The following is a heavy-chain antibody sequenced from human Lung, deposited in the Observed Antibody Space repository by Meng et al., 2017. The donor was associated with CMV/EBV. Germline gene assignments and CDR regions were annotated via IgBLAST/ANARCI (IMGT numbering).Heavy chain of an antibody. CDR1: GGSIGSGGYY. V-gene: IGHV4-31*03. J-gene: IGHJ4*02. Sequence: QGQLQESGPGLVNPSPTLSPTCTCSGGSIGSGGYYWSWIRQHPGKGLEWIGYIYYTGSTFYNPSLKSRVTISVDTSKNQFSLKLIPATAADTAVYYCAREAGRDGYATPKFDYWGQGTLVTVSS. CDR2: IYYTGST. D-gene: IGHD5-24*01. CDR3: AREAGRDGYATPKFDY.